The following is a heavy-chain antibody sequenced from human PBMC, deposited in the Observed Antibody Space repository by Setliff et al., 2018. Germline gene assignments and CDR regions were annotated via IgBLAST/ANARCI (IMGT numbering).Heavy chain of an antibody. D-gene: IGHD3-22*01. V-gene: IGHV4-61*01. J-gene: IGHJ6*02. CDR2: IFYSGST. CDR1: GGSVSISSYY. Sequence: SETLSLTCTVSGGSVSISSYYWSWIRQPPGKGLEWIGYIFYSGSTKYNPSLKSRVTISVDTSKNQFSLKLTSVTAADTAVYYCARGGGYYFGYYYYGMDVWGQGTTVTVSS. CDR3: ARGGGYYFGYYYYGMDV.